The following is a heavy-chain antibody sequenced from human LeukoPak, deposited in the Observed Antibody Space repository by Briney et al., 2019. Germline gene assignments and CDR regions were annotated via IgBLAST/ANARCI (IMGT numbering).Heavy chain of an antibody. J-gene: IGHJ5*02. CDR1: GFTFSSYT. CDR2: ISGSGGST. Sequence: PGGSLRLSCAASGFTFSSYTMSWVRQAPGKGLEWVSAISGSGGSTYYADSVKGRFTISRDNSKNSLYLQMNSLRAEDTAVYYCARGRNILLWFGESLHPWGQGTLVTVSS. CDR3: ARGRNILLWFGESLHP. D-gene: IGHD3-10*01. V-gene: IGHV3-23*01.